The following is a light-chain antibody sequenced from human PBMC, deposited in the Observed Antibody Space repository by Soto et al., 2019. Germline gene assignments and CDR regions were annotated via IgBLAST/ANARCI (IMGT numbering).Light chain of an antibody. Sequence: DIQMTQSPSTLSASVGDRVAITCRASDNIVHWVAWYQQKPGKAPKLLIYKAANLADEVPSRFAGSGSGTDFTLTITPLQPDDFAAFYGQHYNSFSRTFGQGT. CDR3: QHYNSFSRT. J-gene: IGKJ1*01. CDR2: KAA. V-gene: IGKV1-5*03. CDR1: DNIVHW.